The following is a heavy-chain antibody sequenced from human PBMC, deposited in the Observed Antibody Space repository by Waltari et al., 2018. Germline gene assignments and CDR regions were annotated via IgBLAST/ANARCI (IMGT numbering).Heavy chain of an antibody. V-gene: IGHV4-4*07. J-gene: IGHJ6*02. CDR2: IYTSGST. Sequence: QVQLQESGPGLVKPSETLSLTCTVSGGSISSYYWSWIRQPAGKGLGWIGRIYTSGSTNYNPSLKSRVAMSVDTSKNQFSLKLSSVTAADTAVYYCARDETTPTRGIYYYGMDVWGQGTTVTVSS. CDR1: GGSISSYY. CDR3: ARDETTPTRGIYYYGMDV. D-gene: IGHD1-26*01.